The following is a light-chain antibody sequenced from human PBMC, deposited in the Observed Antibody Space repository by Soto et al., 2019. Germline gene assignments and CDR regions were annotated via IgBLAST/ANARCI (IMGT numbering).Light chain of an antibody. V-gene: IGKV3-15*01. CDR1: QSVSSN. Sequence: EIVMTQSPATLSVSPGESATLSCRASQSVSSNVAWYQQKPGQAPRFLISGASNRATGIPARFRGSGSGTEFTLTISSLQSEDFAVYYCHQYYDWPWGYTFGQGTKLEIK. CDR3: HQYYDWPWGYT. CDR2: GAS. J-gene: IGKJ2*01.